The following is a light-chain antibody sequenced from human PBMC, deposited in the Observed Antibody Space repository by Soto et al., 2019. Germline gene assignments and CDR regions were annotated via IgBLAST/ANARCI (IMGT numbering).Light chain of an antibody. Sequence: DIKMNQSPSTLSASVGDRVTITCRASQSISSWLAWYQQKPGKAPKLLIYKASSLESGVPSRFSGSGSGTEFTLTISSLQPDDFATYYCQQYNSYSPWTFGQGTKVDIK. CDR3: QQYNSYSPWT. CDR2: KAS. V-gene: IGKV1-5*03. J-gene: IGKJ1*01. CDR1: QSISSW.